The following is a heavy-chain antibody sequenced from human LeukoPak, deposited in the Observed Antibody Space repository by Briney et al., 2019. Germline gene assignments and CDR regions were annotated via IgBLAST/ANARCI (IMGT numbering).Heavy chain of an antibody. CDR2: IYTSGST. Sequence: SETLSLTCTVSGGSISSGSYYWSWLRQPAGKGLEWIGRIYTSGSTNYNPSLKSRVTISVDTSKNQFSLKLSSVTAADTAVYYCAREPVGSSPHYYYYYMDVWGKGTAVTISS. D-gene: IGHD6-13*01. CDR1: GGSISSGSYY. V-gene: IGHV4-61*02. J-gene: IGHJ6*03. CDR3: AREPVGSSPHYYYYYMDV.